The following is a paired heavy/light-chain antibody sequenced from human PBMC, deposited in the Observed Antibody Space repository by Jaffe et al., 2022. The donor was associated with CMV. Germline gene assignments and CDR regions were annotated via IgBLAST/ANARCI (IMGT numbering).Heavy chain of an antibody. V-gene: IGHV4-59*01. Sequence: QVQLQESGPGLVKPSETLSLTCSISGDSISSAYWSWIRQPPGKGLEWIGYIYYTGTTNYNPSLRGRVTISLDMSKNQFSLSLTSVTAADTAVYYCARDLRDYNYGFPWYFDIWGRGALVTVSS. D-gene: IGHD5-18*01. CDR3: ARDLRDYNYGFPWYFDI. CDR1: GDSISSAY. J-gene: IGHJ2*01. CDR2: IYYTGTT.
Light chain of an antibody. CDR2: GKD. CDR1: SLRNHF. J-gene: IGLJ2*01. V-gene: IGLV3-19*01. Sequence: SSELTQDPAVSVALGQTVIITCQGDSLRNHFASWYQQRPGQAPILVIYGKDNRPTGIPDRFSGSSSGNTASLTITGAQAEDEADYYCNSRDSGGNYVIFGGGTKLTVL. CDR3: NSRDSGGNYVI.